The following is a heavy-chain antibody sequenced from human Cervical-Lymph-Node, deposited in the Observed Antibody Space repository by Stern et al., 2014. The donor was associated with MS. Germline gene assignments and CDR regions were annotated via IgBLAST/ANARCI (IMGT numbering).Heavy chain of an antibody. V-gene: IGHV3-23*04. CDR1: GFTFSTYA. D-gene: IGHD1-26*01. CDR3: ASRVGATTVDS. CDR2: ISRSGGAT. Sequence: VQLVESGGGLVQPGGSLRLSCAASGFTFSTYAMSWVRQAPGKGLEWVSTISRSGGATYYADSVKGRFTISRDNSKNTLYLQMNSLRTEDTAVYYCASRVGATTVDSWGQGTLVTVSS. J-gene: IGHJ4*02.